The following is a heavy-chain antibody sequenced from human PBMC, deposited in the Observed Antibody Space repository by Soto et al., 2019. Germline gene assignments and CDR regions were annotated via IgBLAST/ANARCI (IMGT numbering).Heavy chain of an antibody. J-gene: IGHJ4*02. CDR3: AAGFGGVKAY. CDR2: ISGSGGST. CDR1: GFTFSSYA. V-gene: IGHV3-23*01. Sequence: EVQLLESGGGLVQPGGSLRLSCAASGFTFSSYAMSWVRQAPGKGLEWVSAISGSGGSTYYADSVKGRFTISRDNSKNPWYLKMNSRRPENRAVYYCAAGFGGVKAYGGQGTLVTVSS. D-gene: IGHD3-16*01.